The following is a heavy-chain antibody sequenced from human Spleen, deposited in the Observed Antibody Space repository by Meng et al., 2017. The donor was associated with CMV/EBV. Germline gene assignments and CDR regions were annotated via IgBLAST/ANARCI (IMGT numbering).Heavy chain of an antibody. CDR2: INSDGSST. D-gene: IGHD3-3*01. CDR3: ATIEYDFWSGIYDGTYYYGMDV. J-gene: IGHJ6*02. CDR1: GFTFSSYW. Sequence: GESLKISCAASGFTFSSYWMHWVRQAPGKGLVWVSRINSDGSSTSYADSVKGRFTISRDNAKNTLYLQMNSLRAEDTAVYYCATIEYDFWSGIYDGTYYYGMDVWGQGTTVTVSS. V-gene: IGHV3-74*01.